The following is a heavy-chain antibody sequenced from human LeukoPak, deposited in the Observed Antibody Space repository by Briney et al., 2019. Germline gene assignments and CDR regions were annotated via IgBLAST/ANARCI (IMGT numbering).Heavy chain of an antibody. V-gene: IGHV3-33*01. CDR1: GFTFSYYG. J-gene: IGHJ4*02. Sequence: GGSLRLSCATSGFTFSYYGIHWVRQAPGKGLEWVAVMWSDGIRKYYTDSVKGRFTVSRDNAKNSLYLQMNGLRAEDTAVYYCAREPDPTTSIAAAASFDYWGQGTLVTVSS. CDR2: MWSDGIRK. CDR3: AREPDPTTSIAAAASFDY. D-gene: IGHD6-13*01.